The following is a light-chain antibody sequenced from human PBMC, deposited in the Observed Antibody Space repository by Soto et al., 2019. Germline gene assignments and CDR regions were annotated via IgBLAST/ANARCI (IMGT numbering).Light chain of an antibody. CDR1: QSVSYY. Sequence: EIVLTQSPATLSLSPGERATLSCRASQSVSYYLAWYQQKPGQAPRLLIYDASNRATGIPARFSRSGSGTDFTLTISSLEPEDFAVYYCRQRSNWPRGTFGGGTKVQIK. J-gene: IGKJ4*01. V-gene: IGKV3-11*01. CDR3: RQRSNWPRGT. CDR2: DAS.